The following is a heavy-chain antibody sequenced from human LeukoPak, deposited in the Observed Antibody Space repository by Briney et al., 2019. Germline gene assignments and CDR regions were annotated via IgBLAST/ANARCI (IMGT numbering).Heavy chain of an antibody. CDR2: TSYSGST. J-gene: IGHJ3*02. Sequence: SETLSLTCTVSGDSMSSYYWSWLRQPPGKELEWIAYTSYSGSTNSNPSLKSRVTISVDTSKNQFSLKLSSVTAADTAVYYCARLPACSGGSCFRAFDIWGQGTMVTVSS. D-gene: IGHD2-15*01. CDR1: GDSMSSYY. CDR3: ARLPACSGGSCFRAFDI. V-gene: IGHV4-59*08.